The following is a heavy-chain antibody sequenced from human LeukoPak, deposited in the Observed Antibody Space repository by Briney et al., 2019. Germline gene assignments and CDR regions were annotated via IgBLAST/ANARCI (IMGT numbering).Heavy chain of an antibody. Sequence: GGSLRLSCAASGFTFSSYSMNWVRQAPGKGLEWVSSISSSSSYIYYADSVKGRFTISRDNAKNSLYLQMNSLRAEDTAVYYCAKSSGWFYYYYYYGMDVWGQGTTVTVSS. CDR1: GFTFSSYS. CDR2: ISSSSSYI. J-gene: IGHJ6*02. D-gene: IGHD6-19*01. CDR3: AKSSGWFYYYYYYGMDV. V-gene: IGHV3-21*04.